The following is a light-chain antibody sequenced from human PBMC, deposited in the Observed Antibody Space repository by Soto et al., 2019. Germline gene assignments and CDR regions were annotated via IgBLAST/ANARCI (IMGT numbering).Light chain of an antibody. CDR1: QTISSW. CDR2: DAS. CDR3: QQYHTSSIT. J-gene: IGKJ5*01. Sequence: DIHLTQSPSSVSAPVGDRITTTCRASQTISSWLAWYQQKPGKDPTLLIYDASTLERGVPSRFSGTGSGTEFTLSIDSLQPDDFATYYCQQYHTSSITFGQGTRLEI. V-gene: IGKV1-5*01.